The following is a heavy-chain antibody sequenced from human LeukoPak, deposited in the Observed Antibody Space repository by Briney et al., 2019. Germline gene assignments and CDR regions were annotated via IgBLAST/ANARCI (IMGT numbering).Heavy chain of an antibody. CDR1: GGSISSGSYY. J-gene: IGHJ4*02. D-gene: IGHD2-21*02. CDR3: ARTYYGDYWVASRDS. V-gene: IGHV4-61*02. CDR2: IYSSGFT. Sequence: KPSETLSLTCTVSGGSISSGSYYWSWIRQPAGKGLEWIGRIYSSGFTNYNPSLKRRVTILLDTSKNQLSLKLNSVTAADTAVYYCARTYYGDYWVASRDSWGQGTLVTVSS.